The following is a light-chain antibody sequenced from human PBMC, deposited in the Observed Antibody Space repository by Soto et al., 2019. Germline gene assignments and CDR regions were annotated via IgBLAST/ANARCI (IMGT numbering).Light chain of an antibody. V-gene: IGLV2-8*01. CDR1: SGDVGGYNF. CDR2: EVI. Sequence: QSALTQPPSASGSPGQSVIISCTGTSGDVGGYNFVSWYQQHPGKAPKLIIFEVIERPSGVPDRFSGSKSDNTASLTVSGHQTEDEAYYYCSSYAGDNNLVFGGGTKLTVL. CDR3: SSYAGDNNLV. J-gene: IGLJ2*01.